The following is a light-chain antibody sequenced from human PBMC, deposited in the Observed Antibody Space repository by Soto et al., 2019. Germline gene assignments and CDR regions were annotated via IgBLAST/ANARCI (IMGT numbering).Light chain of an antibody. CDR1: SSSIGAGYD. J-gene: IGLJ2*01. CDR3: QSYDSSPSVL. CDR2: GNS. V-gene: IGLV1-40*01. Sequence: QSVLTQPPSVSGAPGQRVTISCTGSSSSIGAGYDVHWYQQLPGTAPKLLIYGNSNRPSGVPDRFSGSKSGTSASLAITGLQAEDEADYYCQSYDSSPSVLFGGGTKLTVL.